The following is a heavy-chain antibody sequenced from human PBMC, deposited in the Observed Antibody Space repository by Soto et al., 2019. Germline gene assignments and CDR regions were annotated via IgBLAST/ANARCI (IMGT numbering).Heavy chain of an antibody. D-gene: IGHD1-1*01. CDR3: ARYVVVYNWNDLEVDY. Sequence: EVQLVESGGGLVKPGGSLRLSCAASGFTFSSYSMNWVRQAPGKGLEWVSSISSSSSYIYYADSVKGRFTISRDNAKNSLYLQMNSLRAEDTAVYYCARYVVVYNWNDLEVDYWGQGTLVTVSS. CDR1: GFTFSSYS. J-gene: IGHJ4*02. V-gene: IGHV3-21*01. CDR2: ISSSSSYI.